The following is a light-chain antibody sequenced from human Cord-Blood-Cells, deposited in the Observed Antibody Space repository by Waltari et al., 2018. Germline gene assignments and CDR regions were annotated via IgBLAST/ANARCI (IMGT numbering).Light chain of an antibody. Sequence: EIVLTQSPGTLSLSPGERATLSCRASQSVSSSYLAWYQQKPGQDPRLLIYGASSRATGIPDRFSGSGSGTDFTLTISRLEPEDFAVYYCQQYGSSSLMYTFGQGTKLEIK. CDR3: QQYGSSSLMYT. CDR2: GAS. V-gene: IGKV3-20*01. J-gene: IGKJ2*01. CDR1: QSVSSSY.